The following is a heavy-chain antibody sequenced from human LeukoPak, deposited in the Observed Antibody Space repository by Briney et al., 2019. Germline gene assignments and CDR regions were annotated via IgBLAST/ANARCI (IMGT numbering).Heavy chain of an antibody. D-gene: IGHD3-22*01. CDR1: GFTFDDYG. V-gene: IGHV3-20*04. CDR2: INWNGGST. CDR3: ARVAPPYYYDSSGYYYFDY. J-gene: IGHJ4*02. Sequence: PGGSLRLSCAASGFTFDDYGMSWVRQAPGKGLEWVSGINWNGGSTGYADSVKGRFTISRDNAKNSLYLQMNSLRAEDTALYYCARVAPPYYYDSSGYYYFDYWGQGTLVTVSS.